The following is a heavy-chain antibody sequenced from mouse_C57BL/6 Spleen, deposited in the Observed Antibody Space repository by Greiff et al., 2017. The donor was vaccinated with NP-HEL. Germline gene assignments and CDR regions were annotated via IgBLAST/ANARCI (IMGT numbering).Heavy chain of an antibody. Sequence: QVQLQQPGAELVRPGSSVKLSCKASGYTFTSYWMHWVKQRPIQGLEWIGNIDPSDSETHYNQKFKDKATLTVDKSSSTAYMQLSSLTSEDSAVYYCARSNWEGYFDVWGTGTTVTVSS. J-gene: IGHJ1*03. CDR2: IDPSDSET. CDR1: GYTFTSYW. V-gene: IGHV1-52*01. D-gene: IGHD4-1*01. CDR3: ARSNWEGYFDV.